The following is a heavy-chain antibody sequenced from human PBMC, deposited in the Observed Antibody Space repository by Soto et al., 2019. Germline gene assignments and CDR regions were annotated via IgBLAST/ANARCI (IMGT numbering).Heavy chain of an antibody. Sequence: GFTLSEYYMSLIRQAQGKATERVSYISSRSSYTIYAVSLKGRFTISRDKAKSSLSLQMNSLRAEDTAVYYCARDWILYYYDSSGYSFSAFDSWGQGTMFT. CDR2: ISSRSSYT. V-gene: IGHV3-11*06. J-gene: IGHJ3*02. D-gene: IGHD3-22*01. CDR1: GFTLSEYY. CDR3: ARDWILYYYDSSGYSFSAFDS.